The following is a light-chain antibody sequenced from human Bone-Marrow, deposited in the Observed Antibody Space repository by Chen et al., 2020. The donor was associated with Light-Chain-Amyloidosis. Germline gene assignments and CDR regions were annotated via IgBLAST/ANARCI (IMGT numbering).Light chain of an antibody. CDR1: SIDVGGYNF. Sequence: QSALTQPASVSGSPGQSITISCTGTSIDVGGYNFVSWYQKHPGKALKLMIYAVSNRPSGVSNRFTGYKSGNTASLDSSGLQDEDEDDYYCSSYTSSSTPNWVVGGGPKLTGL. CDR3: SSYTSSSTPNWV. J-gene: IGLJ3*02. CDR2: AVS. V-gene: IGLV2-14*03.